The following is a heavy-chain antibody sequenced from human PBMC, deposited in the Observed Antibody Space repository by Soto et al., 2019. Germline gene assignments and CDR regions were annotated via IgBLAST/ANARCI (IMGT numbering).Heavy chain of an antibody. J-gene: IGHJ4*02. CDR3: ARGLLYDSSGYYFRYLDY. V-gene: IGHV4-59*01. D-gene: IGHD3-22*01. CDR2: IYYSGST. CDR1: GGSISSYY. Sequence: QVQLQESGPGLVKPSETLSLTCTVSGGSISSYYWSWIRQPPGKGLEWIGYIYYSGSTNYNPSLKSRVTISVDTSKNQFSLKLSSVTAADTAVYYCARGLLYDSSGYYFRYLDYWGQRTRVTVTS.